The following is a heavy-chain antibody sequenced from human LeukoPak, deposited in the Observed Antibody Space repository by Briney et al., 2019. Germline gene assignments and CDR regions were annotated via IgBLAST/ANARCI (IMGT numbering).Heavy chain of an antibody. D-gene: IGHD6-19*01. Sequence: SETLSLTCTVSGGSISSYYWSWIRHPPGKGLEWIGYIYYSGSTNYNPSLKSRVTISVDTSKNQFSLKLSSVTAADTAVYYCASLAVAGGYFDYWGQGTLVTVSS. J-gene: IGHJ4*02. CDR3: ASLAVAGGYFDY. CDR2: IYYSGST. V-gene: IGHV4-59*01. CDR1: GGSISSYY.